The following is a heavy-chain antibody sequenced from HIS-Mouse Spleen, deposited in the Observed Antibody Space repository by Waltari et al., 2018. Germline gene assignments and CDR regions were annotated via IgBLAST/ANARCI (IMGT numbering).Heavy chain of an antibody. CDR3: AREIPYSSSWYDWYFDL. CDR1: GGSISSSSYY. J-gene: IGHJ2*01. Sequence: QLQLQESGPGLVKPSETLSLTCTVSGGSISSSSYYWGWIRPPPGKGLEWIGSIYYSRNTYYNPSLNSRVTSAGDTSKNQFSRKLGSVTAADTAVYYCAREIPYSSSWYDWYFDLWCRGTLVTVSS. D-gene: IGHD6-13*01. CDR2: IYYSRNT. V-gene: IGHV4-39*07.